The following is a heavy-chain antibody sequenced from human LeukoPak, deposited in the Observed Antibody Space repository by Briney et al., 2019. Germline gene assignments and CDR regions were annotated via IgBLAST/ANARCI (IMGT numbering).Heavy chain of an antibody. J-gene: IGHJ5*01. Sequence: PSETLSLTCAVYGGSFSGYYWSWIRQPPGKGLEWIGEINHSGSTNYNPSLKSRVTISVDTSKNQFSLKLASVTAADTAVYYCARIRRVSVFAGWYDSWGQGTHVTVSS. CDR2: INHSGST. CDR1: GGSFSGYY. D-gene: IGHD3-10*01. CDR3: ARIRRVSVFAGWYDS. V-gene: IGHV4-34*01.